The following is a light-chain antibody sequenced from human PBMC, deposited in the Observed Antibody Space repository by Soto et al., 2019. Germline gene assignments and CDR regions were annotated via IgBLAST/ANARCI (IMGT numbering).Light chain of an antibody. CDR1: QSVSSSY. V-gene: IGKV3-20*01. CDR2: GAS. J-gene: IGKJ1*01. CDR3: QQYGRT. Sequence: EIVLTQSPGTLSLSPGERATLSCRASQSVSSSYLAWYQQKPGQAPRLLIYGASSRATGIPDRFSGSGSGTGFTLTISRLEAEDFAVDYCQQYGRTFGKGTKVEIK.